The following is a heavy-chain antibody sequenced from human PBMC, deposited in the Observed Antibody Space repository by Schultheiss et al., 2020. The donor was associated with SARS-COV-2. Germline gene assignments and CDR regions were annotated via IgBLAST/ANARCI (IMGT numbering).Heavy chain of an antibody. CDR1: GYTFTSYY. D-gene: IGHD3-9*01. CDR3: ARWNYDILTGYPRSYYYYYGMDV. V-gene: IGHV1-46*01. CDR2: INPSGGNT. Sequence: ASVKVSCKASGYTFTSYYMHWVRQAPGQGLEWMGIINPSGGNTGYAQKFQGRVTMTRNTSISTAYMELSSLRSEDTAVYYCARWNYDILTGYPRSYYYYYGMDVWGQGTTVTVSS. J-gene: IGHJ6*02.